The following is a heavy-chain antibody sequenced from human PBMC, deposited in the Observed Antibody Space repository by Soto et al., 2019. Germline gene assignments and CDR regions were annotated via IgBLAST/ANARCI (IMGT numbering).Heavy chain of an antibody. CDR2: ISYDGSNK. D-gene: IGHD6-6*01. J-gene: IGHJ5*02. CDR1: GFTFSSYA. CDR3: AGDRRIAARHPPGGFDP. V-gene: IGHV3-30-3*01. Sequence: LRVSCAASGFTFSSYAMHWVRQAPGKGLEWVAVISYDGSNKYYADSVKGRFTISRDNSKNTLYLQMNSLRAEDTAVYYCAGDRRIAARHPPGGFDPWGQGTLVMVSS.